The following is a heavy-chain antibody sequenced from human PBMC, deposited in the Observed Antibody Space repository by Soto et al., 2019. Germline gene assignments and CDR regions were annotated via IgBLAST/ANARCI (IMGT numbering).Heavy chain of an antibody. V-gene: IGHV1-8*01. Sequence: GASVKVSCKASGYTFTRYDINWVRQATGQGLEWMGWMNPNSGNTGYAQKFQGWVTMTRDTSISTACMELSRLRSDDTAVYYCARGAYNWNYRNVMDVWGQGTTVTVSS. J-gene: IGHJ6*02. CDR1: GYTFTRYD. CDR3: ARGAYNWNYRNVMDV. CDR2: MNPNSGNT. D-gene: IGHD1-7*01.